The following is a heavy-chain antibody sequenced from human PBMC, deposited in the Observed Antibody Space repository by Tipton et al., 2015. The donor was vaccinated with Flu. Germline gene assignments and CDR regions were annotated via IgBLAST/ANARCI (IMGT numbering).Heavy chain of an antibody. J-gene: IGHJ4*02. V-gene: IGHV5-51*01. CDR1: RYTFTDSW. D-gene: IGHD3-9*01. Sequence: VQLVQSAAEVKKPGESLKISCKGSRYTFTDSWIGWVRQMPGKGLEWMGIIYPDGSDTRYGPSFQGQVTMSVDRSISVAYLQWSSLKASDTAMYYCARRDILTGYFDYWGQGTLVTVSS. CDR2: IYPDGSDT. CDR3: ARRDILTGYFDY.